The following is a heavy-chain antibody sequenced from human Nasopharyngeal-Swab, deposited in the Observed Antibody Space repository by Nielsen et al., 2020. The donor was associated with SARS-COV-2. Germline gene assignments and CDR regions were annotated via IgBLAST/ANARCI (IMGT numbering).Heavy chain of an antibody. D-gene: IGHD7-27*01. V-gene: IGHV1-3*01. J-gene: IGHJ6*03. CDR3: ARDLVTALGYYYYMDV. Sequence: ASVKVSCKASGYTFTSYAMHWVRQAPGQRLEWMGWINAGNGNTKYSQKFQGRVTITRDTSASTAYMELSSLRSEDTAVYYCARDLVTALGYYYYMDVWGKGTTVTVSS. CDR2: INAGNGNT. CDR1: GYTFTSYA.